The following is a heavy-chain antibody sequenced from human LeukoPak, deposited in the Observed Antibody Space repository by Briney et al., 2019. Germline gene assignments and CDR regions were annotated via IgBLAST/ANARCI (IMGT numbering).Heavy chain of an antibody. CDR1: GYTFTSYY. CDR2: INPSGGST. D-gene: IGHD4-17*01. J-gene: IGHJ4*02. Sequence: GASVKVSCKASGYTFTSYYMHWVRQAPGQGLEWMGIINPSGGSTSYAQKFQGRVTMTRDTSTSTVYMELSSLRSEDTAVYYCARGYGDFRVEGRYFHSWGQGTLVTVSS. V-gene: IGHV1-46*01. CDR3: ARGYGDFRVEGRYFHS.